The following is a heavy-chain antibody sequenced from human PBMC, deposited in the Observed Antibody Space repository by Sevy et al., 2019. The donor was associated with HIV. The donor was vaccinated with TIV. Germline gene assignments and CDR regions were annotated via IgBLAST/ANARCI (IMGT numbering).Heavy chain of an antibody. D-gene: IGHD3-10*01. J-gene: IGHJ5*01. Sequence: LSLTCAASGFTFSTYGMYWVRQAPGKGLEWISFIRYDVSNKYYADSVKGRFTISRDNSKNTLFLQMNSLRAEDTAVYYCTRVRGLLGWFDSWGQGTLVTVSS. CDR2: IRYDVSNK. CDR1: GFTFSTYG. V-gene: IGHV3-30*02. CDR3: TRVRGLLGWFDS.